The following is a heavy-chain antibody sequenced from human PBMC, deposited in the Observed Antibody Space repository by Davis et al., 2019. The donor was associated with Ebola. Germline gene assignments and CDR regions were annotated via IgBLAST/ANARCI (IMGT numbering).Heavy chain of an antibody. CDR1: GFTFSSYW. Sequence: GESLKISCAASGFTFSSYWMSWVRQAPGKGLEWVANIKQDGSEKYYVDSVKGRFTISRDNAKNSLYLQMNSLRAEDTAVYYCARESLWGSGSSRTDSGWGQGTLVTVSS. D-gene: IGHD3-10*01. V-gene: IGHV3-7*01. J-gene: IGHJ4*02. CDR2: IKQDGSEK. CDR3: ARESLWGSGSSRTDSG.